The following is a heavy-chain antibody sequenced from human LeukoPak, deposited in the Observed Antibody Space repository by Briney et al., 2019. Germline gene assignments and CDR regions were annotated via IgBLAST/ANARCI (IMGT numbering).Heavy chain of an antibody. D-gene: IGHD6-6*01. Sequence: GGSLRLSCAASGFTVSSNYMSWVRQAPGKGLEWVSVIYSGGSTYYADSVKGRFTISRDNSKNTLYLQVNSLRAEDTAVYYCAREAPNYYYMDVWGKGTTVTVSS. CDR2: IYSGGST. CDR1: GFTVSSNY. V-gene: IGHV3-66*02. J-gene: IGHJ6*03. CDR3: AREAPNYYYMDV.